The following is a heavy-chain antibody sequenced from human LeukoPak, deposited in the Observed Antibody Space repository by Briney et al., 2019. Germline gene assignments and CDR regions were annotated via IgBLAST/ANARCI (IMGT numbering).Heavy chain of an antibody. D-gene: IGHD3-10*01. CDR2: ISNDGGNK. Sequence: PGRSLRLSCEASGFTFSSNEMHWVRQAPGKGLEWVTLISNDGGNKYYAESVKGRFTISRDNSNSTLYLQMNSLRVEDTAVYYGAREKRWFGESYFDYWGQGTLVTVSS. CDR1: GFTFSSNE. CDR3: AREKRWFGESYFDY. V-gene: IGHV3-30-3*01. J-gene: IGHJ4*02.